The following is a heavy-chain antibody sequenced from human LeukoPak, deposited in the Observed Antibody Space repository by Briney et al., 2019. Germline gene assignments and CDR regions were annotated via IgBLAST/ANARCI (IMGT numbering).Heavy chain of an antibody. J-gene: IGHJ4*02. CDR1: GGSLSGYY. D-gene: IGHD2/OR15-2a*01. Sequence: PSETLSLTCAVYGGSLSGYYWSWIRQPPGKGLEWIGEINHSGSTNYNPSLKSRVTISVDTSKNQFSLKLSSVTAADTAVYYCARRKLLSPIDYWGQGTLVTVSS. CDR3: ARRKLLSPIDY. CDR2: INHSGST. V-gene: IGHV4-34*01.